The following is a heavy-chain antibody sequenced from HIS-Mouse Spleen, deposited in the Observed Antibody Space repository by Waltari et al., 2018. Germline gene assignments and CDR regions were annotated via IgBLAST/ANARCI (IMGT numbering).Heavy chain of an antibody. Sequence: QVQLVQSGAEVKKPGASVKVSCKASAYTFTSYGISWVRQATGQGLEWMGWGGAYNGNTTTAKHLQGQVTMTTDTAPSTDYMELRSLRSDDTAVYYCARLVVVPAAILYYYGMDVWGQGTTVTVSS. CDR2: GGAYNGNT. V-gene: IGHV1-18*01. D-gene: IGHD2-2*02. CDR1: AYTFTSYG. CDR3: ARLVVVPAAILYYYGMDV. J-gene: IGHJ6*02.